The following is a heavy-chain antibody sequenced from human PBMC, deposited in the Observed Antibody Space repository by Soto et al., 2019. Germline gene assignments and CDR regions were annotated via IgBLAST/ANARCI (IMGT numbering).Heavy chain of an antibody. Sequence: QVQLVQSGSEVKKPGASVKVSCKASGYTLTSYGVSWVRQAPGQGLEWMGWISAYNGNTNYAQKLQGRVTMTTDTSTXTAXXXXXXLXSXXTXXXXXAXXXLXXIGWNTGGNXYYYGMDVWGQGTTVTVSS. CDR1: GYTLTSYG. CDR2: ISAYNGNT. V-gene: IGHV1-18*01. CDR3: AXXXLXXIGWNTGGNXYYYGMDV. D-gene: IGHD6-19*01. J-gene: IGHJ6*02.